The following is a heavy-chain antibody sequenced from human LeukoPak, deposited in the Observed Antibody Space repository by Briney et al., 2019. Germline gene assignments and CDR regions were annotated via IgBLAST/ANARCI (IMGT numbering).Heavy chain of an antibody. Sequence: GGSLRLSCAASGFTFSNYAMGWGRQAPGKGLEWVSVISSSHDTYYTDYVKVRFTISRDNSKNTLFLQLNSLRAEDTAAYYCARGLMVRGVIFDAFDIWGQGIMVTVSS. D-gene: IGHD3-10*01. V-gene: IGHV3-23*01. CDR2: ISSSHDT. CDR3: ARGLMVRGVIFDAFDI. J-gene: IGHJ3*02. CDR1: GFTFSNYA.